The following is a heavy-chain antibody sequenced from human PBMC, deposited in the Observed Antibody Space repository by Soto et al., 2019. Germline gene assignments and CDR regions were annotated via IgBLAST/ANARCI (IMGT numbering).Heavy chain of an antibody. CDR3: ARGRDTAMVIGYYYYYGMDV. Sequence: SETLSLTCAVYGGSFSGYYWSWIRQPPGKGLEWIGEINHSGSTNYNPSLKSRVTISVDTSKNQFSLKLSSVTAADTAVYYCARGRDTAMVIGYYYYYGMDVWGQGTTVT. V-gene: IGHV4-34*01. CDR2: INHSGST. J-gene: IGHJ6*02. D-gene: IGHD5-18*01. CDR1: GGSFSGYY.